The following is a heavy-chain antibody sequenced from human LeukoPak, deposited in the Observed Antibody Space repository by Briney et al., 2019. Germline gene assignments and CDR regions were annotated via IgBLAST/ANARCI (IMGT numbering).Heavy chain of an antibody. J-gene: IGHJ3*02. D-gene: IGHD3-16*02. CDR3: AKPYYDYVWGSYRYFCAFDI. CDR2: IRWDGDIA. CDR1: GFTFDDYA. Sequence: GGSLRLSCAASGFTFDDYAMHWVRQSPATGLQLVCTIRWDGDIAHYASSVQGRFTISTDNNSLSLYLQMNSLRTEDTAFYYSAKPYYDYVWGSYRYFCAFDIWGQGTTVTVSS. V-gene: IGHV3-43*02.